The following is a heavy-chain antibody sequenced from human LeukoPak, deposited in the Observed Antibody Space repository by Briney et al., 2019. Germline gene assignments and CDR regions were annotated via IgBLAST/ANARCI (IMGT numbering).Heavy chain of an antibody. D-gene: IGHD1-26*01. CDR2: ITPILGTA. CDR1: GGTFSTYA. V-gene: IGHV1-69*10. Sequence: SVKVSCKASGGTFSTYAISWVRQAPGQGLEWMGGITPILGTANYAQKFQGRVTINADQSTSTAYMELSSLRAEDTAVYYCARVLGANVGGGFDYWGQGTLVTVSS. CDR3: ARVLGANVGGGFDY. J-gene: IGHJ4*02.